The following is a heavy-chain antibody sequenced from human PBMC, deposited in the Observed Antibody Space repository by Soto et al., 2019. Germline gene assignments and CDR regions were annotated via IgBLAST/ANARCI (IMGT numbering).Heavy chain of an antibody. V-gene: IGHV1-18*01. CDR3: ARDLTGTPVY. D-gene: IGHD3-9*01. Sequence: ASVKVCCKASGDTFISYALHWVRQAPGQSLEWMGWISIGNGNTKYAQKLQGRVTITTDTSTSTAYMELRSLRSDDTAVYYCARDLTGTPVYWGQGTLVTSPQ. CDR2: ISIGNGNT. CDR1: GDTFISYA. J-gene: IGHJ4*02.